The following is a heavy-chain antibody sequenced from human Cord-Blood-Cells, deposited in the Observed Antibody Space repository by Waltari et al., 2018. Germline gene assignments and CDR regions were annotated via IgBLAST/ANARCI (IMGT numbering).Heavy chain of an antibody. CDR1: GFTFSSYA. J-gene: IGHJ2*01. CDR2: ISGSGGST. V-gene: IGHV3-23*01. Sequence: EVQLLESGGGLVQPGGSLRLSCAASGFTFSSYAMSWVRQAPGKGLEWVSAISGSGGSTYYADSVKGRFTISRDNSKNTLYLQMNSLRAEVTAVYYCAKTTMVRGVIIWYFDLWGRGTLVTVSS. D-gene: IGHD3-10*01. CDR3: AKTTMVRGVIIWYFDL.